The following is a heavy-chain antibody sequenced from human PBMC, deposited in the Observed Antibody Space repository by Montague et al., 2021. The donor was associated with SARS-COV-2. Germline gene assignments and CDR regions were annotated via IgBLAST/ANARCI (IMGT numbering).Heavy chain of an antibody. D-gene: IGHD6-19*01. Sequence: SLRLSCAASGFTFGTYAINWVRKAPGKGLEWFPSVSVDGATAYYAESVLGRFAISRDNSKNTVLLKMDSLRVKDAAVYYCAKALYSGGFFFESGSDFWGQGTLVTVSS. V-gene: IGHV3-23*01. CDR3: AKALYSGGFFFESGSDF. J-gene: IGHJ4*02. CDR2: VSVDGATA. CDR1: GFTFGTYA.